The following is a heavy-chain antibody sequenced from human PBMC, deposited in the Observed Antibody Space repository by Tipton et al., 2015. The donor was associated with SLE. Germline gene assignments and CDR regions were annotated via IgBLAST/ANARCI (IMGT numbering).Heavy chain of an antibody. V-gene: IGHV5-51*03. D-gene: IGHD4-17*01. CDR1: GYSFISHW. CDR2: INPDDSDT. CDR3: ARSASNDYGDRFDY. Sequence: QSGAEVKKPGESLKISCKGSGYSFISHWIAWVRQMPGRGLEWMGIINPDDSDTRYSPSFQGQVTISADKSSSTAYLQWSSLKASDTAMYYCARSASNDYGDRFDYWGQGTLVTVSS. J-gene: IGHJ4*02.